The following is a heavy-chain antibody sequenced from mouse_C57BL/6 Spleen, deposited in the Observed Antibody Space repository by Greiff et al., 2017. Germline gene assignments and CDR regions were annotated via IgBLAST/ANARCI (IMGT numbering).Heavy chain of an antibody. CDR3: ARLMDAMDY. J-gene: IGHJ4*01. CDR1: GFTFSSYG. CDR2: ISSGGSYT. V-gene: IGHV5-6*01. D-gene: IGHD1-1*02. Sequence: EVQLVESGGDLVKPGGSLKLSCAASGFTFSSYGMSWVRQTPDKRLEWVATISSGGSYTYYPDSVKGRITISRDNAKNTLYLQMSSLKSEDTALYYCARLMDAMDYWGQGTSVTVSS.